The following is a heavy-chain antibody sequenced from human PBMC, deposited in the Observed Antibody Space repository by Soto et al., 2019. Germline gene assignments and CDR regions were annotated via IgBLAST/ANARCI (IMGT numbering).Heavy chain of an antibody. CDR3: ARVSRDGYNPRPDYFDY. CDR2: IYYSGST. J-gene: IGHJ4*02. Sequence: QVQLQESGPGLVKPSETLSLTCTVSGGSISSYYWSWIRQPPGKGLEWIGYIYYSGSTNYNPSLKRRVTVSLDTSKNQFSLRLSSVTAADTAVYFCARVSRDGYNPRPDYFDYWGQGTLVTVSS. CDR1: GGSISSYY. D-gene: IGHD5-12*01. V-gene: IGHV4-59*01.